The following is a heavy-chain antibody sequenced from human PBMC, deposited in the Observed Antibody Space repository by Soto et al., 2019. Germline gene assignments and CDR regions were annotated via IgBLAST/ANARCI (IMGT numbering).Heavy chain of an antibody. Sequence: EVQLVQSGGGLVQPGGSLRLSCAVSGFTFNTHWMSWVRQAPGKGLEWVAMIKKDGIEKFYVDSVKGRFNISRDNAKNSLYLQMHRLSAEGTTIYYCARAVPDFWSGYNYSSSGMDVWGQGTTVTVSS. D-gene: IGHD3-3*01. CDR1: GFTFNTHW. V-gene: IGHV3-7*01. CDR2: IKKDGIEK. CDR3: ARAVPDFWSGYNYSSSGMDV. J-gene: IGHJ6*01.